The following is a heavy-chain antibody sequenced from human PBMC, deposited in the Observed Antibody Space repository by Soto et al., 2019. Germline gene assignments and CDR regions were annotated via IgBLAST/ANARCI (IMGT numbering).Heavy chain of an antibody. J-gene: IGHJ4*02. CDR1: GFSLSNARMG. Sequence: QVTLKESGPVLVKPTEPLTLTCTVSGFSLSNARMGVSWIRQPPGKALEWLGHIFWNDDRSYNTNLKSRLTITTDTCQSQVVLTMTNVDPADTGTYFCARALREELPIYYFDSWGQGALVTVAS. V-gene: IGHV2-26*01. D-gene: IGHD1-7*01. CDR3: ARALREELPIYYFDS. CDR2: IFWNDDR.